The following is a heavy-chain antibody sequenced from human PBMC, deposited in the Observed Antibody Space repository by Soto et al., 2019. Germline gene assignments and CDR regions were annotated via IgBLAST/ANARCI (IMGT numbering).Heavy chain of an antibody. J-gene: IGHJ6*02. Sequence: LXLSCVTSGFTCRIYTLNWVRQAPGKGLECVSGIRGFSPYTFYAESVKGRFTISRDNAKNSLYLQMNSLGVEDTAVYYCARDRGYDAHDYYHNAMDVWGQGTTVTVSS. CDR2: IRGFSPYT. CDR1: GFTCRIYT. V-gene: IGHV3-21*01. D-gene: IGHD2-15*01. CDR3: ARDRGYDAHDYYHNAMDV.